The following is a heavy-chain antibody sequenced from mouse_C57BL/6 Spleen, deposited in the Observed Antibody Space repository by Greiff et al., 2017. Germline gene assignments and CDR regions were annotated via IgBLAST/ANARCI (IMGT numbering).Heavy chain of an antibody. CDR1: GYAFPNYL. CDR2: INPGSGGT. J-gene: IGHJ3*01. D-gene: IGHD1-1*01. CDR3: ARSYYGSSYGWFAY. Sequence: VQLQESGAELVRPGTSVKVSCKASGYAFPNYLIEWVKQRPGQGLAWIGVINPGSGGTNYNEKFKGKATLTADKSSSTAYMQLSSLTSEDSAVYFCARSYYGSSYGWFAYWGQGTLVTVSA. V-gene: IGHV1-54*01.